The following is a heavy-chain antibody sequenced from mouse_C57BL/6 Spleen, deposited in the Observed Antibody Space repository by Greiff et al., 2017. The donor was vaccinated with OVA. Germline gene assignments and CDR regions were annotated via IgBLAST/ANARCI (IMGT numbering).Heavy chain of an antibody. D-gene: IGHD1-1*01. CDR3: SRGDYGSIFDY. V-gene: IGHV1-66*01. CDR1: GYSFTSYY. J-gene: IGHJ2*01. Sequence: VQLQQSGPELVKPGASVKLSCKASGYSFTSYYIHWVKQRPGQGLEWIGWIYPGSGNTKYNEKFKGKAPLTADTSSSTAYMQLSSLTSEDSAVYDCSRGDYGSIFDYWGQGTTLTVSS. CDR2: IYPGSGNT.